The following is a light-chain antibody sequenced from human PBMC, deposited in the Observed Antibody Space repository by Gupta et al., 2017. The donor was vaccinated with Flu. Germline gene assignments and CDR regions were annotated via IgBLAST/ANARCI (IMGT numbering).Light chain of an antibody. J-gene: IGKJ1*01. CDR2: GAF. V-gene: IGKV3-20*01. CDR1: QSVSTKN. CDR3: QQYHTSRT. Sequence: DIVLTQPPGTLSLSQGERATLSCTASQSVSTKNLAWYQQKPGQPPRLLLYGAFNRAAGTPNRFSSSGAGTDFTLTISRLEPEDFAVYYCQQYHTSRTFGQGTKVEI.